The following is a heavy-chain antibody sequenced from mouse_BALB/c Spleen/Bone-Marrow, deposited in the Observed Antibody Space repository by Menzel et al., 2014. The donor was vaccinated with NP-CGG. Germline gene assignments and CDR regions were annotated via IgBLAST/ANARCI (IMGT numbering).Heavy chain of an antibody. J-gene: IGHJ4*01. V-gene: IGHV5-17*02. CDR1: GFTFSSFG. D-gene: IGHD2-2*01. CDR2: ISSGSSNI. CDR3: ARWGYYYAMDY. Sequence: EVHLVESGGGLVQPGGSRKFSCAASGFTFSSFGMHWVRRAPEKGLEWVTYISSGSSNINYADTVKGRFTISRDNPKNTLFLQMTSLRSEDTAMYYCARWGYYYAMDYWGQGTSVTVSS.